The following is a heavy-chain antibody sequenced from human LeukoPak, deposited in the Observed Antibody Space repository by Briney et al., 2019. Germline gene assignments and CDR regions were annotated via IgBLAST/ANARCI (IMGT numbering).Heavy chain of an antibody. J-gene: IGHJ5*02. CDR3: ARGLLWYWFDP. Sequence: SETLSLTCAVYGGSFSGYYWSWIRHPPGKGLEWIGEINQSGTTNYNPSLKSRVTISVDTSKNQFSLKLSSVTAADTAMYYCARGLLWYWFDPWGQGTLVTVSS. V-gene: IGHV4-34*01. D-gene: IGHD2-21*01. CDR2: INQSGTT. CDR1: GGSFSGYY.